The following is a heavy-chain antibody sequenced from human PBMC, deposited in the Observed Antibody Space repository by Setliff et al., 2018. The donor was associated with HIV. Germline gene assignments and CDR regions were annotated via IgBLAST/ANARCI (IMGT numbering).Heavy chain of an antibody. CDR3: ASPTAIPH. Sequence: ASVKVSCKASGGTFNTHGISWVRQAPGQGLEWMGWISAYNGNTNYAQKLQGRVTMTTDTSASTAYMELSSLRPEDTAVYYCASPTAIPHWGQGTLVTVSS. J-gene: IGHJ4*02. V-gene: IGHV1-18*01. CDR1: GGTFNTHG. CDR2: ISAYNGNT. D-gene: IGHD2-21*02.